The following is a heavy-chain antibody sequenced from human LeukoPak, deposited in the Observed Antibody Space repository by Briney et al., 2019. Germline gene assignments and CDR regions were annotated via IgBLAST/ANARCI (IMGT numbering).Heavy chain of an antibody. CDR2: IYPGDSRT. V-gene: IGHV5-51*01. CDR1: AYIFSTYW. D-gene: IGHD5-18*01. CDR3: AFPKFNSPWFHP. J-gene: IGHJ5*02. Sequence: GESLQISCQGSAYIFSTYWIGWVRQMPGKGLEWMAVIYPGDSRTRYNPSFQGQVTISADKTIATAYLQWSSLKASDTAMYYCAFPKFNSPWFHPWGQGTLVTVSS.